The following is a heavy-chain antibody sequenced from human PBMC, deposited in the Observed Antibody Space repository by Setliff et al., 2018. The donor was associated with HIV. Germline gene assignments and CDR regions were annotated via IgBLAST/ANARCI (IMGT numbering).Heavy chain of an antibody. D-gene: IGHD3-16*02. V-gene: IGHV4-61*09. J-gene: IGHJ4*02. CDR1: GGSINNGPFY. CDR3: ARRRSGSSYRFFNY. Sequence: SETLSLTCSVSGGSINNGPFYWSWIRQSAGKGLEWIGHMSASGSAKYNPTLQSRVTLSVDPSNNQFSLNLTSVTAADTAVYYCARRRSGSSYRFFNYWGLGSLVTVSS. CDR2: MSASGSA.